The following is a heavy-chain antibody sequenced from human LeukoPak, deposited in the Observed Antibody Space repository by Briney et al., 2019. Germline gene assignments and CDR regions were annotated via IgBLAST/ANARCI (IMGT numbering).Heavy chain of an antibody. CDR2: IYHRGGT. V-gene: IGHV4-59*01. CDR1: GGSISSYY. J-gene: IGHJ3*02. CDR3: ARDNSPVFDAFDM. Sequence: PAETLSLTCTVSGGSISSYYWSWIRQPPGKGLEWVGYIYHRGGTNYNPSLKSRVTISLDTSKNQFSLRLSSVTAADAAVYYCARDNSPVFDAFDMWGQGTMVTVSS.